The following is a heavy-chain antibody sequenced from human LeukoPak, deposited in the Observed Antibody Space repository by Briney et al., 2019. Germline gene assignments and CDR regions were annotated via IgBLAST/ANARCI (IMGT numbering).Heavy chain of an antibody. Sequence: PGGSLRLSCAASGFTFSSYEMNWVRQAPGKGLEWVSYISGSGRTIYYADSVKGRFTISRDNAKNSLYLQMNSLRAEDTAVYYCAREGGQVDVRGKGTTVTVSS. CDR1: GFTFSSYE. D-gene: IGHD3-16*01. CDR2: ISGSGRTI. J-gene: IGHJ6*04. CDR3: AREGGQVDV. V-gene: IGHV3-48*03.